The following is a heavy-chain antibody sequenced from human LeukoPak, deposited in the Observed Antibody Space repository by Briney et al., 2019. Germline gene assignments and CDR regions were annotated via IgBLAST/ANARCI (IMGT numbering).Heavy chain of an antibody. Sequence: PETLSLTCTVSGGPISSYYWSWIRQPPGKGLEWIGYIYYSGSTNYNPSLKSRVTMSVDTTKNQFSLKLSSVTAADTAVYYCASSWQPGYSSSWYFAFDIWGQGTMVTVSS. D-gene: IGHD6-13*01. V-gene: IGHV4-59*08. CDR3: ASSWQPGYSSSWYFAFDI. CDR2: IYYSGST. J-gene: IGHJ3*02. CDR1: GGPISSYY.